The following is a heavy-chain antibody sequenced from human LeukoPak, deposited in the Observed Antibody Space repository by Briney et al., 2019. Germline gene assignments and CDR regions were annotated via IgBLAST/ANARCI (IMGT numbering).Heavy chain of an antibody. CDR3: ARAPARGSYYPRAFDI. D-gene: IGHD1-26*01. V-gene: IGHV3-7*01. CDR2: IKQDGSEK. J-gene: IGHJ3*02. CDR1: AFNFSISW. Sequence: GGSLRLSCAASAFNFSISWMSWVRQAPGKGLEWVANIKQDGSEKYYVDSVKGRFTISRDNAKNSLYLQMNSLRAEDTAVYYCARAPARGSYYPRAFDIWGQGTMVTVSS.